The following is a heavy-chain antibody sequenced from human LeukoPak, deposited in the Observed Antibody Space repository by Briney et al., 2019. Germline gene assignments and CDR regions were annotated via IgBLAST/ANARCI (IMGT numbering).Heavy chain of an antibody. CDR2: IYTSGST. CDR1: GGSISSGGYS. Sequence: SQTLSLTCAVSGGSISSGGYSWSWIRQPPGKGLEWIGYIYTSGSTNYNPSLKSRVTISVDTSKNQFSLKLSSVTAADTAVYYCARLSSWYFAFDIWGQGTMVTVSS. J-gene: IGHJ3*02. V-gene: IGHV4-61*09. CDR3: ARLSSWYFAFDI. D-gene: IGHD6-13*01.